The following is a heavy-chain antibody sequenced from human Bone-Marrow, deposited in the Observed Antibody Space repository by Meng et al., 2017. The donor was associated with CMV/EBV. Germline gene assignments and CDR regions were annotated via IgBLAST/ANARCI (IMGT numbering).Heavy chain of an antibody. CDR1: FTFSSYA. J-gene: IGHJ4*02. D-gene: IGHD1-26*01. Sequence: FTFSSYAMHWVRQAPGKGLEYVSAISSNGGSTYYANSVKGRFTISRDNSKNTLYLQMGSLRAEDMAVYNCARGRYSGSYYVGPIDFDYWGQGTLVTVSS. CDR2: ISSNGGST. CDR3: ARGRYSGSYYVGPIDFDY. V-gene: IGHV3-64*01.